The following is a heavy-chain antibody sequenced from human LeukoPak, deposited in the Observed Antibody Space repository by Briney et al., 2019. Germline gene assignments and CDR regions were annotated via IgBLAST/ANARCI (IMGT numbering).Heavy chain of an antibody. D-gene: IGHD3-3*01. CDR1: GFNFSSYA. V-gene: IGHV3-23*01. CDR3: AKENAYDDFWSGYYPGDPFDY. CDR2: RSGSGGST. J-gene: IGHJ4*02. Sequence: GGSLRLSCAAYGFNFSSYAMSWVRQAPGKGLEWVSARSGSGGSTYYADSVKGRFTISRDNSKNTLYLQMNSLRAEDTAVYYCAKENAYDDFWSGYYPGDPFDYWGQGTLVTVSS.